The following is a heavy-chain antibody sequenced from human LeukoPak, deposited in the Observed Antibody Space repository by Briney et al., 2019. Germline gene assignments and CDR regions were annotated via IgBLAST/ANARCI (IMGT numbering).Heavy chain of an antibody. CDR3: ARESRALLYSSGWPMRDGFDY. D-gene: IGHD6-19*01. Sequence: ASVKVSCKASGYTFTSHAMNWVRQAPGQGLEWMGWINTNTGNPAYAQGFTGRFVFSLDTSVSTAYLQISSLKAEDTAVYYCARESRALLYSSGWPMRDGFDYWGQGTLVTVSS. CDR2: INTNTGNP. CDR1: GYTFTSHA. V-gene: IGHV7-4-1*02. J-gene: IGHJ4*02.